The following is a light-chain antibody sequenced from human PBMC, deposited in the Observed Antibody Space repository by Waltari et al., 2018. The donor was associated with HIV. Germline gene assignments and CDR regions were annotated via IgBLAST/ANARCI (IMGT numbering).Light chain of an antibody. V-gene: IGKV4-1*01. CDR2: WAS. CDR3: QQYHVTPPT. CDR1: QSVLHTSNNKNF. Sequence: IVMTQSPDSLVVSLGARATIKCKSSQSVLHTSNNKNFLAWYQQKSGQAPKLLIYWASTRESGVPARFSGSGSGTNFTLTINNLQSEDVAVYYCQQYHVTPPTFGQGT. J-gene: IGKJ1*01.